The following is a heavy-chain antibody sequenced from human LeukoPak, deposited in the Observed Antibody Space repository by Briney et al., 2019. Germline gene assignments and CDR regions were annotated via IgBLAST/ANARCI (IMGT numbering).Heavy chain of an antibody. D-gene: IGHD3-22*01. V-gene: IGHV3-53*01. CDR1: GFTFTRYA. CDR2: IYSGGST. Sequence: GGSLRLSCAVSGFTFTRYAMSWVRQAPGKGLEWVSVIYSGGSTYYADSVKGRFTISRDNSKNTLYLQMNSLRAEDTAVYYCARASREYYDSSGYYPFDYWGQGTLVTVSS. CDR3: ARASREYYDSSGYYPFDY. J-gene: IGHJ4*02.